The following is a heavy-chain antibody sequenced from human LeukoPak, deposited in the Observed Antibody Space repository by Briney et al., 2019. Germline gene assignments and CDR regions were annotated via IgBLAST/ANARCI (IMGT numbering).Heavy chain of an antibody. CDR1: GFTFSSYS. J-gene: IGHJ4*02. V-gene: IGHV3-48*01. CDR3: ARVGRGKQWLVKGVDY. D-gene: IGHD6-19*01. Sequence: GGSLRLSCAASGFTFSSYSMNWVRQAPGKGLEWVSYISSSSSTIYYADSVKGRFTISRDNAKNSLYLQMNSLRAEDTAVYYCARVGRGKQWLVKGVDYWGQGTLVTVSS. CDR2: ISSSSSTI.